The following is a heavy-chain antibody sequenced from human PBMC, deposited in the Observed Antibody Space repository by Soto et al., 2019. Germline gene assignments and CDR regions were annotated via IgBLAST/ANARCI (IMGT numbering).Heavy chain of an antibody. V-gene: IGHV1-69*01. J-gene: IGHJ4*02. Sequence: QVQLVQSGAEVKKPGSSVKVSCKASGGTFSSYAISWVRQAPGHGLEWMGGIIPIFGTANYAQKFQGRVTITADESTSTAYMELSSLRSEDTAVYYCARQYSSGWYSHRHFDYWGQGALVTVSS. CDR2: IIPIFGTA. D-gene: IGHD6-19*01. CDR1: GGTFSSYA. CDR3: ARQYSSGWYSHRHFDY.